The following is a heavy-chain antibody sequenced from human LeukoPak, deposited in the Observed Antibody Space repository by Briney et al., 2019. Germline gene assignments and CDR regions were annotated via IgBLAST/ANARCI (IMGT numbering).Heavy chain of an antibody. CDR2: ISAYNGNT. CDR1: GYTFTSYG. Sequence: ASVKVSCKASGYTFTSYGISWVRQAPGQGLKWMGWISAYNGNTNYARKLQGRVTMTTDTSTSTAYMELRSLRSDDTAVYYCAILQMYSSGWYARVDYWGQGTLVTVSS. CDR3: AILQMYSSGWYARVDY. V-gene: IGHV1-18*01. J-gene: IGHJ4*02. D-gene: IGHD6-19*01.